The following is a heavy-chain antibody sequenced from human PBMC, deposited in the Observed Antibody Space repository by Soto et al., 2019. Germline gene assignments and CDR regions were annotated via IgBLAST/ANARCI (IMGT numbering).Heavy chain of an antibody. CDR1: GFIFSDYT. J-gene: IGHJ6*02. CDR2: ISSSGGAI. Sequence: EVQLVESGGDLVQPGGSLRLSCAASGFIFSDYTMTWVRQAPGRGLEFVSHISSSGGAIFYAESVKGRFTVSRDNAKNSLYLQMNSLRDDDTAVYFCERDHGGSYWFVGVYYFFGMDVWGQGTAVTVSS. CDR3: ERDHGGSYWFVGVYYFFGMDV. V-gene: IGHV3-48*02. D-gene: IGHD1-26*01.